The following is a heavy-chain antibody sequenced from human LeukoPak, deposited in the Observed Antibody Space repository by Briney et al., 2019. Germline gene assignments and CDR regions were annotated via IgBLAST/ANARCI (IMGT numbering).Heavy chain of an antibody. CDR2: ISRSSSYI. CDR3: ARVRAPRYDPDNLYYFDY. CDR1: GFTFSSYS. V-gene: IGHV3-21*01. J-gene: IGHJ4*02. Sequence: GGSLRLSCAASGFTFSSYSMNWVRQAPGKGLEWVSSISRSSSYISSADSVKGRFPISRDNAKNSLYLKMNSLRAEDTAVYYCARVRAPRYDPDNLYYFDYWGQGTLVTVSS. D-gene: IGHD3-3*01.